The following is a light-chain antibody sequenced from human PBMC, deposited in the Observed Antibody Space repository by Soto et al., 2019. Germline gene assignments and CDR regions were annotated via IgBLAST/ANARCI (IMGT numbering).Light chain of an antibody. CDR2: GAS. J-gene: IGKJ1*01. Sequence: EIVLTQSTGTLSLSPGERATLSCRASQSVSSNYLAWYQQKPGQAPRLLIYGASSRATGIPDRFSGSGSGTDFTLTISRLEPEDFAVYYCQQYDSSPWTFGQGTKVEIK. CDR1: QSVSSNY. V-gene: IGKV3-20*01. CDR3: QQYDSSPWT.